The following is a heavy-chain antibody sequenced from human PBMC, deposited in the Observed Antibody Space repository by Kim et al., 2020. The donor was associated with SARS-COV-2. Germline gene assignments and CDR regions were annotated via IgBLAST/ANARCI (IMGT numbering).Heavy chain of an antibody. CDR1: GGSFSGYY. CDR3: ARLRGDYVWGSYRSQYYFDY. Sequence: SETLSLTCAVYGGSFSGYYWSWIRQPPGKGLEWIGEINHSGSTNYNPSLKSRVTISVDTSKNQFSLKLSSVTAADTAVYYCARLRGDYVWGSYRSQYYFDYWGQGTLVTVSS. V-gene: IGHV4-34*01. CDR2: INHSGST. D-gene: IGHD3-16*02. J-gene: IGHJ4*02.